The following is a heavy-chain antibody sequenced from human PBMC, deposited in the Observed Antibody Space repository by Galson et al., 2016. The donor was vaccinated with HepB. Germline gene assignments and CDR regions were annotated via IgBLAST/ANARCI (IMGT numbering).Heavy chain of an antibody. D-gene: IGHD3-10*01. Sequence: SLRLSCAASGFTFSNYGMHWVRQAPGKGLEWVAVISYDGSNEYYADSVKGRFTISRGNSKNTLYLQMNSLRAEDTAVYSCAKVGDGWELGDVFDIRGQGTMVTVSS. J-gene: IGHJ3*02. CDR2: ISYDGSNE. V-gene: IGHV3-30*18. CDR1: GFTFSNYG. CDR3: AKVGDGWELGDVFDI.